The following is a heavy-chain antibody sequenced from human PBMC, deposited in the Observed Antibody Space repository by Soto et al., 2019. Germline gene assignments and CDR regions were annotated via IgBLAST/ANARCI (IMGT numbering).Heavy chain of an antibody. CDR1: GGTFSSYA. J-gene: IGHJ4*02. CDR3: ARDGDLRGIAALPNLN. D-gene: IGHD6-13*01. CDR2: IIPIFGTA. Sequence: QVPLVQSGAEVKKPGSSVKVSCKASGGTFSSYAISWVRQAPGQGLEWMGGIIPIFGTANYAQKFQGRVTITADESTSTAYMELSSLRSEDTAVYYCARDGDLRGIAALPNLNWGQGTLVTVSS. V-gene: IGHV1-69*01.